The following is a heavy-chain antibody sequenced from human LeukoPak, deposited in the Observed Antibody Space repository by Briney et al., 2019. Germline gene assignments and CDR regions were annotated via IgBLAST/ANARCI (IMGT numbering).Heavy chain of an antibody. Sequence: GGSLRLSCAASGFTVSTTYMSWVRQAPGKGLEWVSIIYTGGSTYYAHSVKGRFTISRDNSKNTVYLQMNSLRAEDTAVYFCARDLGTNDAFDIWGQGTMLTVSS. V-gene: IGHV3-53*01. D-gene: IGHD7-27*01. J-gene: IGHJ3*02. CDR3: ARDLGTNDAFDI. CDR1: GFTVSTTY. CDR2: IYTGGST.